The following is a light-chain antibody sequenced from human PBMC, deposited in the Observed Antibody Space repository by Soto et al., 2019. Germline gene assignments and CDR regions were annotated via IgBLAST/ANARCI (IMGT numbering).Light chain of an antibody. CDR3: SSYTSSNTYV. J-gene: IGLJ1*01. CDR1: KSDIGGFDF. V-gene: IGLV2-14*03. Sequence: QSALTQPASVSGSPGQSTTISCTGTKSDIGGFDFVSWYQQHPGKAPKLMISNVSNRPSGVSDRFSGSKSGNTASLTISGLQAEDEADYYCSSYTSSNTYVFGTGTKVTVL. CDR2: NVS.